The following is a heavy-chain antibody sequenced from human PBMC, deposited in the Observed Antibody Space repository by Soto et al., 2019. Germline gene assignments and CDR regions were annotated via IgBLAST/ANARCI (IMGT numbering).Heavy chain of an antibody. J-gene: IGHJ3*02. CDR2: IYSGGST. CDR3: ARDRDDYIWGSYPDGAFDI. V-gene: IGHV3-66*01. D-gene: IGHD3-16*02. Sequence: GGSLRLSCAASGFTVSSNYMSWVRQAPGKGLEWVSVIYSGGSTYYADSVKGRFTISRDNSKNTLYLQMNSLRAEDTAVYYCARDRDDYIWGSYPDGAFDIWGQGTMVTVSS. CDR1: GFTVSSNY.